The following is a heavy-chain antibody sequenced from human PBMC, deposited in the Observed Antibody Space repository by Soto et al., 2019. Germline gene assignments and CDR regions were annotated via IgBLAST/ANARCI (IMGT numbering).Heavy chain of an antibody. CDR3: AKDLSNAAVVVAAFDY. CDR1: GFTFSSYA. V-gene: IGHV3-23*01. J-gene: IGHJ4*02. CDR2: ISGSGGST. Sequence: PGGSLRLSCAASGFTFSSYAMSWVRQAPGKGLEWVSAISGSGGSTYYADSVKGRFTISRDNSKNTLYLQMNSLRAEDTAVYYCAKDLSNAAVVVAAFDYWGQGTLVTVSS. D-gene: IGHD2-15*01.